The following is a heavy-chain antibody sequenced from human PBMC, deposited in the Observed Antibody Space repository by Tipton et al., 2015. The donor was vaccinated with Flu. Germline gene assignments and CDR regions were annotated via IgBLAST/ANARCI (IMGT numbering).Heavy chain of an antibody. J-gene: IGHJ6*02. CDR1: ADSISSNY. CDR3: ARQDHGLDV. Sequence: TLSLTCSVSADSISSNYWSWIRQSPGKGLEWIGYIYNTWSTNYNPSLKSRVTISVDTSKNQFSLNLRSVTAADTAVYYCARQDHGLDVWVHGTTVSVS. D-gene: IGHD2-8*01. V-gene: IGHV4-59*08. CDR2: IYNTWST.